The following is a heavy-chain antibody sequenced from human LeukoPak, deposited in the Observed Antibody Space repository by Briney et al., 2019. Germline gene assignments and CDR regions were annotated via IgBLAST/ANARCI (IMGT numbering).Heavy chain of an antibody. CDR1: GGSISSYY. CDR2: IYHSGST. D-gene: IGHD3-10*01. J-gene: IGHJ4*02. V-gene: IGHV4-59*12. Sequence: SETLSLTCTVSGGSISSYYWSWIRQPPGKGLEWIGYIYHSGSTYYNPSLKSRVTISVDRSKNQFSLKLSSVTAADTAVYYCARGLYYYGSGSLSPHFDYWGQGTLVTVSS. CDR3: ARGLYYYGSGSLSPHFDY.